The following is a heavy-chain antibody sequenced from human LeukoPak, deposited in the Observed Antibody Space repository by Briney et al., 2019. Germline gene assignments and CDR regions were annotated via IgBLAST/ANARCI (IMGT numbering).Heavy chain of an antibody. CDR1: GFTLSSYW. CDR2: INQDGSEK. V-gene: IGHV3-7*01. CDR3: LHKNFDY. Sequence: GGSLRLSCAASGFTLSSYWMKWVRQAPGKGLEWVANINQDGSEKNYVDSVKGRFTISRDNANNLVYLQMNSLRAEDTAVYYCLHKNFDYWGQGTLVTVSS. J-gene: IGHJ4*02.